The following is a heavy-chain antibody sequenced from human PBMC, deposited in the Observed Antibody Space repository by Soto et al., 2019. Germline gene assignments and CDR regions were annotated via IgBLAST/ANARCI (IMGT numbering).Heavy chain of an antibody. J-gene: IGHJ4*02. CDR1: GGTFSSYA. Sequence: QVQLVQSGAEVKKPGSSVKVSCKASGGTFSSYAISWVRQAPGQGREWMGGIIPICGTANYAQKFQGRVTITADESTSTADMELSSLRSEDTAVYYCARGVGYCSGGSCYEAFWGQGTLVTVSS. D-gene: IGHD2-15*01. CDR3: ARGVGYCSGGSCYEAF. V-gene: IGHV1-69*01. CDR2: IIPICGTA.